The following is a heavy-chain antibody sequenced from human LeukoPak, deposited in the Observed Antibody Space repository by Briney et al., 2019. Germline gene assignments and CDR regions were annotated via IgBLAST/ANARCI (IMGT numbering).Heavy chain of an antibody. CDR3: ARDGGGVSSWVSH. CDR2: IDPGDSFT. J-gene: IGHJ4*02. Sequence: GESLQISCKGSGYRFSSYWISWVRQMPGKGLEWMGRIDPGDSFTKYRPSLEGRVTISADKSLSTVYLQWSSLKASDTAIYYCARDGGGVSSWVSHWGQGTLVTVSS. V-gene: IGHV5-10-1*01. D-gene: IGHD2-8*02. CDR1: GYRFSSYW.